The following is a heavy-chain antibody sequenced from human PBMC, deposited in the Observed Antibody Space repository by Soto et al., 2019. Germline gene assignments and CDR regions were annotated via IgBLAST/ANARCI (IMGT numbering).Heavy chain of an antibody. CDR1: GGSFSNDY. CDR2: IFHSGIT. J-gene: IGHJ5*01. CDR3: ERDRYFYDSRGYYRTLDS. D-gene: IGHD3-22*01. V-gene: IGHV4-59*01. Sequence: SETLSLTXFISGGSFSNDYWTWIRQSPGKGLEWIGYIFHSGITDYNPSAKSRVTISIDKSRNLFSLNLTSVTAADTAVYYCERDRYFYDSRGYYRTLDSWGQGTLVPSPQ.